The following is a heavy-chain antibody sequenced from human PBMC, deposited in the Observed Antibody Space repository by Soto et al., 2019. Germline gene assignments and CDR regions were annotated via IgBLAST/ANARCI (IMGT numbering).Heavy chain of an antibody. J-gene: IGHJ4*02. D-gene: IGHD6-19*01. Sequence: GGSLRLSCAASGFTFSSYVMHWVRQAPGKGLEWVAVISYDGSNKYYADSVKGRFTISRDNSKNTLYLQMNSLRAEDTAVYYCAKGDSSGWYEGFDYWGQGTLVTVSS. CDR1: GFTFSSYV. CDR2: ISYDGSNK. V-gene: IGHV3-30*18. CDR3: AKGDSSGWYEGFDY.